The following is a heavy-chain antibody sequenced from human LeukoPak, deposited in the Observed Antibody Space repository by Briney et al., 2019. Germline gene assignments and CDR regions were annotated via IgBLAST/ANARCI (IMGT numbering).Heavy chain of an antibody. D-gene: IGHD1-26*01. Sequence: SETLSLTCAVHGESFSGYYWTWIRQPPGKGLEWIGEIHYRGTTNYNPPFKSRVTVSADASRNQFSLNLTSVTAADTAIYYCATLIVGTTYFDYWGQGSLVTVSS. V-gene: IGHV4-34*01. J-gene: IGHJ4*02. CDR1: GESFSGYY. CDR2: IHYRGTT. CDR3: ATLIVGTTYFDY.